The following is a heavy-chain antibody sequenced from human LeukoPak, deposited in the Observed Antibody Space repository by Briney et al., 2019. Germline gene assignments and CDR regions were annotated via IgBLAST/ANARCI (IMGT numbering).Heavy chain of an antibody. CDR1: GFTFSSYA. Sequence: GGSLRLSCAASGFTFSSYALHWVRQAPGKGLEWVSYISSSGNTIYYADSVKGRFTISRDNAKNSLYLQMNSLRAEDTAVYYCASDSSAYCLFDFWGQGTLVTVSS. J-gene: IGHJ4*02. V-gene: IGHV3-48*04. CDR2: ISSSGNTI. D-gene: IGHD3-22*01. CDR3: ASDSSAYCLFDF.